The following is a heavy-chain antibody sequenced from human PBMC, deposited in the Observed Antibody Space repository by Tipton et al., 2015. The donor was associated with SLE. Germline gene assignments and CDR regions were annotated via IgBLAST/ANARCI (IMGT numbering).Heavy chain of an antibody. CDR3: MNSMFNWNGNFFYYMDV. V-gene: IGHV4-38-2*02. J-gene: IGHJ6*03. D-gene: IGHD1-1*01. CDR2: IFHSGTT. CDR1: GYSISSGYY. Sequence: TLSLTRIVSGYSISSGYYWGWIRQPPGKGLEWIGSIFHSGTTYYNPSLKSRVTISVDTSKNQFSLKLNSVTAADTAVYYCMNSMFNWNGNFFYYMDVWGTGTSVTVSS.